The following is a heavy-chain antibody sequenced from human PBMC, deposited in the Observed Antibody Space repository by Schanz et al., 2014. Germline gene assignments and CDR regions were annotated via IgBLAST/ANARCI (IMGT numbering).Heavy chain of an antibody. V-gene: IGHV4-34*02. CDR2: VHPSGTT. J-gene: IGHJ5*02. CDR1: GVSFSFYY. D-gene: IGHD2-2*01. Sequence: QVPQQQWGAGLLQPSETLSLTCGVGGVSFSFYYWSWVRQPPGKGLEWIGEVHPSGTTNYNPSLSYRVTMSVDASKTQFSLKLTSVTAADTAVYYCARGQDHAKTGDLWGRGTLVTISS. CDR3: ARGQDHAKTGDL.